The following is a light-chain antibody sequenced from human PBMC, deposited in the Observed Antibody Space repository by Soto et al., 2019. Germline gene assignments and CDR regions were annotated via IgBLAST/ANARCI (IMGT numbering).Light chain of an antibody. J-gene: IGKJ1*01. V-gene: IGKV3-20*01. CDR1: QSVASNY. Sequence: EIVLTQSPGTLSLSPGERATLSCRASQSVASNYLAWYQLKPGQAPRLLIYGASSRATGIPDRFGGSGSGTDFTLTISRLEPEDFAVYFCQQYGDSPETFGQGTKVEI. CDR3: QQYGDSPET. CDR2: GAS.